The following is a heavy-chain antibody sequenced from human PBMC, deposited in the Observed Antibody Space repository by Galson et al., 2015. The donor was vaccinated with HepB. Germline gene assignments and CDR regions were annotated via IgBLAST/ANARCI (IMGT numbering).Heavy chain of an antibody. Sequence: SVKVSCKASGYTFTSYAMNWVRQAPGQGLEWMGWINTNTGNPTYAQGFTGRFVFSLDTSVSTAYLQISSLKAEDTAVYYCAREGATLFVWWNHYYYYYYMDVWGKGTTVTVSS. CDR3: AREGATLFVWWNHYYYYYYMDV. D-gene: IGHD2-21*01. V-gene: IGHV7-4-1*02. J-gene: IGHJ6*03. CDR2: INTNTGNP. CDR1: GYTFTSYA.